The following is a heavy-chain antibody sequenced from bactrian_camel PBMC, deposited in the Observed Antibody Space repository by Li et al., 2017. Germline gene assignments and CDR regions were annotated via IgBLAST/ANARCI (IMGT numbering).Heavy chain of an antibody. CDR1: GFTFDSAY. Sequence: HVQLVESGGGLVQPGGSLRLSCAGSGFTFDSAYMGWVRQAPGKEREGVGIITSGGITSYADSVKGRFTNSRDNTKNILYLQMDSLKSEDTALYYCTKEWKYWGQGTQVTVS. J-gene: IGHJ4*01. V-gene: IGHV3S1*01. CDR2: IITSGGIT. CDR3: TKEWKY.